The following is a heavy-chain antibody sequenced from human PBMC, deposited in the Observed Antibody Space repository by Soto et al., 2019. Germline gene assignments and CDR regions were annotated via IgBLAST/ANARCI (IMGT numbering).Heavy chain of an antibody. CDR2: IYSGGST. V-gene: IGHV3-66*01. D-gene: IGHD6-19*01. J-gene: IGHJ4*02. CDR3: ARRSSGWYCPNGGDFDY. CDR1: GFTVSSNY. Sequence: EVQLVESGGGLVQPGGYLRLSCAASGFTVSSNYMSWVRQAPGKGLEWVSVIYSGGSTYYADSVKGRFTISRDNSKNTLYLQMNSRRAEDTAVYYCARRSSGWYCPNGGDFDYWGQGTLVTVSS.